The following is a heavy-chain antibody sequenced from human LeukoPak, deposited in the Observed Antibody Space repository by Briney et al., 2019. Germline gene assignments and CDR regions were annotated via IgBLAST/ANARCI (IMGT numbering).Heavy chain of an antibody. CDR1: GYTFTGYY. V-gene: IGHV1-2*04. Sequence: ASVTVSCKASGYTFTGYYMHWVRQAPGQGLEWMGWINPNSGGTNYAQKFQGWVTMTRDTSISTAYMELSRLRSDDTAVYYCARGGDPPTGDYYYYGMDVWGQGTTVTVSS. CDR3: ARGGDPPTGDYYYYGMDV. J-gene: IGHJ6*02. D-gene: IGHD3-16*01. CDR2: INPNSGGT.